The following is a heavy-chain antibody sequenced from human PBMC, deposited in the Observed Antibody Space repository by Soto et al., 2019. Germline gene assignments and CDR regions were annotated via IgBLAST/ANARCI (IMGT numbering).Heavy chain of an antibody. Sequence: GGSLRLSCAASGFTFSSYAMSRVRQAPGKGLEWVSAISGSGGSTYYADSVKGRFTISRDNSKNTLYLQMNSLRAEDTAVYYCAKDGSGSYYYYYGMDVWGQGTTVTVSS. CDR2: ISGSGGST. CDR1: GFTFSSYA. CDR3: AKDGSGSYYYYYGMDV. V-gene: IGHV3-23*01. D-gene: IGHD3-10*01. J-gene: IGHJ6*02.